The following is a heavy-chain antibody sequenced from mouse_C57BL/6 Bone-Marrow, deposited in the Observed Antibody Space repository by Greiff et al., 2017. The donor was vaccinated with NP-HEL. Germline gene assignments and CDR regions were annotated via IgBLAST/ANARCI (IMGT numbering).Heavy chain of an antibody. D-gene: IGHD1-1*01. J-gene: IGHJ2*01. V-gene: IGHV1-54*01. CDR3: AREKILRYFDY. CDR1: GYAFTNYL. Sequence: VKLQESGAELVRPGTSVKVSCKASGYAFTNYLIEWVKQRPGQGLEWIGVINPGSGGTNYNEKFKGKATLTADKSSSTAYMQLSSLTSEDSAVYFCAREKILRYFDYWGQGTTLTVSS. CDR2: INPGSGGT.